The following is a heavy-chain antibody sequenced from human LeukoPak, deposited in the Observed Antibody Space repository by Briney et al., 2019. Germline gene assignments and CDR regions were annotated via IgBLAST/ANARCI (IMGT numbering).Heavy chain of an antibody. CDR3: ARGELGYCSSTSCSQYYYYGMDV. V-gene: IGHV4-34*01. J-gene: IGHJ6*04. CDR1: GGSFSGYY. CDR2: INHSGST. D-gene: IGHD2-2*01. Sequence: SETLSLTCAVYGGSFSGYYWSWIRQPPGKGLEWIGEINHSGSTNYDPSLKSRVTISVDTSKNQFSLKLSSVTAADTAVYYCARGELGYCSSTSCSQYYYYGMDVWGKGTTVTASS.